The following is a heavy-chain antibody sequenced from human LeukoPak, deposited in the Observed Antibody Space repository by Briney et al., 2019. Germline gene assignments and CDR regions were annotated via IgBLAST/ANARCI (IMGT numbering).Heavy chain of an antibody. Sequence: PGGSLRLSCAASRFTFSSYMMAWVRQAPGKGREWVANIKPDGGEKFYVDSVRGRFTISRDNAKNSLNLQMNSLRAEDTAVYYCARETRTDGNSAYGRWWGGPDQQAYHHYYMDVWGQGTTVTVSS. CDR2: IKPDGGEK. CDR1: RFTFSSYM. CDR3: ARETRTDGNSAYGRWWGGPDQQAYHHYYMDV. V-gene: IGHV3-7*01. D-gene: IGHD3-22*01. J-gene: IGHJ6*02.